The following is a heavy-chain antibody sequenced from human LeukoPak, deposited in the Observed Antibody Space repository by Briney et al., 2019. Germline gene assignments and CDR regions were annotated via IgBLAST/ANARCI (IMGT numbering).Heavy chain of an antibody. CDR3: ARGTSGDDY. CDR1: GGSISSSSYY. J-gene: IGHJ4*02. CDR2: IYYSGST. V-gene: IGHV4-39*07. D-gene: IGHD3-16*01. Sequence: SETLSLTCTVSGGSISSSSYYWGWIRQPPGKGLEWIGSIYYSGSTYYNPSLKSRVTISVDTSKNQFSLKLGSVTSADTAVYYCARGTSGDDYWGQGTLVTVSS.